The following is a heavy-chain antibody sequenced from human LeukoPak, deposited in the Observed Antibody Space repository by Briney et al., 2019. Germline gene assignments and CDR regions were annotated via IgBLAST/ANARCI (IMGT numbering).Heavy chain of an antibody. J-gene: IGHJ6*02. CDR3: ARGVAGVIIIQEYFYGMDV. V-gene: IGHV4-4*02. Sequence: KPSETLSLTCAVSGGSISSSNWWSWVRQPPGKGLEWIGEIYHSGSTNYNPSLKSRVTISVDTSKNQFSLKLRSVTAADTAVYYCARGVAGVIIIQEYFYGMDVWGQGTTVTVSS. CDR1: GGSISSSNW. CDR2: IYHSGST. D-gene: IGHD3-16*02.